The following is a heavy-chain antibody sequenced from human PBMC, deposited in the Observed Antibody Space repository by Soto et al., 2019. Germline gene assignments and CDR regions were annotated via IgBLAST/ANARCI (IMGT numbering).Heavy chain of an antibody. V-gene: IGHV3-30*18. CDR1: GFSFSNNG. CDR3: AKDRVESGLGEIDY. J-gene: IGHJ4*02. Sequence: GGSLRLSCAASGFSFSNNGMHWVRQAPGKGLEWVAIISYDGSKKYYADSVKGRFTISRDNSKNTLYLQMNSLRVEDTTIYYCAKDRVESGLGEIDYWGQGTLVTVSS. D-gene: IGHD3-16*01. CDR2: ISYDGSKK.